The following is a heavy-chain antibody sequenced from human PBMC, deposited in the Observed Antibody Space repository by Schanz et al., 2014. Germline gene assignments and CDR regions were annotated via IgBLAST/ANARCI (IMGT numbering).Heavy chain of an antibody. D-gene: IGHD3-10*01. J-gene: IGHJ1*01. CDR3: ASGVHVSSLQKGLQF. CDR1: GFDFNSYS. Sequence: EQLVESGGGLVKPGGSLRLSCAASGFDFNSYSMNWVRQVPGKGLEWLSYIATSSSTRHYADSVKGRVTISRDNAKNSVSLQMRRLRVEDTAVYYCASGVHVSSLQKGLQFWGRGTLVIVSS. V-gene: IGHV3-48*01. CDR2: IATSSSTR.